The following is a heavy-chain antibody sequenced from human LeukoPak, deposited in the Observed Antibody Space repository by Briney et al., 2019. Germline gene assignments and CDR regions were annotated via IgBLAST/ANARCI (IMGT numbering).Heavy chain of an antibody. V-gene: IGHV4-59*01. D-gene: IGHD3-22*01. CDR1: GGSISSFY. Sequence: SETLSLTCTVSGGSISSFYYTWIRQPPGKGLEWIGYIDSSGITNYNSSLNSRVTISVDTSKNQFSLKLSSVTAADTAVYYCARDQYYYDSSGGFLAYWGQGTLVTVSS. J-gene: IGHJ4*02. CDR2: IDSSGIT. CDR3: ARDQYYYDSSGGFLAY.